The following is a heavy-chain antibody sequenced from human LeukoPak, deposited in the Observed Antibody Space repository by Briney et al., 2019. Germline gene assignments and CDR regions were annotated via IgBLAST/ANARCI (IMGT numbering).Heavy chain of an antibody. CDR3: ARRRRSGDFWSGYPNYYYMDV. J-gene: IGHJ6*03. CDR2: INHSGST. V-gene: IGHV4-34*01. Sequence: SETLSLTCAVYGGSFSGYYWSWIRQPPGKGLEWIGEINHSGSTNYNPSLKSRVTISVDTSKNQFSLKLSSVTAADTAVYYCARRRRSGDFWSGYPNYYYMDVWGKGTTVTVSS. D-gene: IGHD3-3*01. CDR1: GGSFSGYY.